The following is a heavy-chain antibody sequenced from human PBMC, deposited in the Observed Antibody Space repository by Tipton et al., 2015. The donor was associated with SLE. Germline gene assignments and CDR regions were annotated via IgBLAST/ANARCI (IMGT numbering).Heavy chain of an antibody. CDR3: ARGNIGGATYFDY. Sequence: TLSLTCTVSGGSINSYYWSWIRQPAGKGLEWIGRSHSSGRTHYTPSLNSRVTVSLDTSNNQFSRHLSSVSAADTAMYYCARGNIGGATYFDYWGQGTLVTVSS. CDR1: GGSINSYY. V-gene: IGHV4-4*07. J-gene: IGHJ4*02. D-gene: IGHD1-26*01. CDR2: SHSSGRT.